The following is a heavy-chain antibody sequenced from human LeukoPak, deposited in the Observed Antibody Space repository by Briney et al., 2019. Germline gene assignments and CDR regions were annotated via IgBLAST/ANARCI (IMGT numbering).Heavy chain of an antibody. V-gene: IGHV3-30*03. CDR2: ISYDGSNK. J-gene: IGHJ5*02. CDR1: GITVNTYA. CDR3: ARDLTDSTGVTGGWFDP. D-gene: IGHD1-1*01. Sequence: GRSLRLSCAASGITVNTYAMHWVRQAPGKGLEWVAVISYDGSNKSYVDSVKGRFTIYRDYSKNTVYLQMNSLRAEDTAVYYCARDLTDSTGVTGGWFDPWGQGTLVTVSS.